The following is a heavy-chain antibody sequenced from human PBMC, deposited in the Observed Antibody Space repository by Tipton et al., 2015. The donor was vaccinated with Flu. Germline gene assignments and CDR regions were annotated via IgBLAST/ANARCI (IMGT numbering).Heavy chain of an antibody. V-gene: IGHV3-49*04. D-gene: IGHD3-9*01. J-gene: IGHJ4*03. CDR2: IRSKAYGATT. CDR1: GFTFGGYD. CDR3: ARAPHRFDWSRLFDY. Sequence: QLVQSGGGLVQPGRSLRLSCTASGFTFGGYDMSWVRQAPGKELEWVGVIRSKAYGATTEYAASVRGRFTISRDDSKSIAYLQMNILKNEDTAVYFCARAPHRFDWSRLFDYWGQWGLETVAS.